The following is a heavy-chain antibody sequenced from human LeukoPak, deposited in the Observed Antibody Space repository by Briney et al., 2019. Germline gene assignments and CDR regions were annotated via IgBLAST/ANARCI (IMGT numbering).Heavy chain of an antibody. J-gene: IGHJ4*02. D-gene: IGHD5-18*01. Sequence: ASVKVSCKASGYTFTSYAMNWVRQAPGQGLEWMGWINTNTGNPTYAQGFTGRFVFSLDTSASTAYLQISSLKAEDTAVYYCARNVRIQLWPQFGYWGQGTLVTVSS. CDR3: ARNVRIQLWPQFGY. CDR1: GYTFTSYA. CDR2: INTNTGNP. V-gene: IGHV7-4-1*02.